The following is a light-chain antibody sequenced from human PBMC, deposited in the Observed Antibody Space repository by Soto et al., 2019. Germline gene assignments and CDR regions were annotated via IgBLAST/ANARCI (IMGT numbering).Light chain of an antibody. Sequence: QSALTQPASVSGSPGQSITISCTGTSSDVGGYNYVSWYQQHPGKAPKLMIYDVSNRPSGVSNRFSGSKSGNTASLTISGLQAEDEADYYCSSYRSSIIVVFGGGTQLTVL. CDR1: SSDVGGYNY. CDR2: DVS. CDR3: SSYRSSIIVV. V-gene: IGLV2-14*01. J-gene: IGLJ2*01.